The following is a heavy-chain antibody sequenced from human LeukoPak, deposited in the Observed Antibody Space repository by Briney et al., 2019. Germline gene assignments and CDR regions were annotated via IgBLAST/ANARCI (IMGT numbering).Heavy chain of an antibody. Sequence: PSETLSLTCTVSGGSISSGDYYWSWIRQPPGKGLAWIGYIYYSGSTYYNPSLKSRVTISVDTSKNQFSLKLSSVTAADTAVYYCARDYGGNPDSSYFDYWGQGTLVTVSS. CDR3: ARDYGGNPDSSYFDY. CDR2: IYYSGST. CDR1: GGSISSGDYY. J-gene: IGHJ4*02. V-gene: IGHV4-30-4*08. D-gene: IGHD4-23*01.